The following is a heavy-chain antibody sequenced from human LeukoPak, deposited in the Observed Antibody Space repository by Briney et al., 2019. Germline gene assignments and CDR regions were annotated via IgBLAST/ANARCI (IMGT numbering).Heavy chain of an antibody. D-gene: IGHD5-18*01. CDR3: ARVLLERGYSYGSGLDYYGMDV. Sequence: SVKVSGKASGGTFSSYAISGVRQAPGQGLEWSGGIIPIFGTANYAQKFQGRVTITADESTSTAYMELSSLRSEDTAVYYCARVLLERGYSYGSGLDYYGMDVWGKGTMVTVSS. J-gene: IGHJ6*04. CDR1: GGTFSSYA. V-gene: IGHV1-69*01. CDR2: IIPIFGTA.